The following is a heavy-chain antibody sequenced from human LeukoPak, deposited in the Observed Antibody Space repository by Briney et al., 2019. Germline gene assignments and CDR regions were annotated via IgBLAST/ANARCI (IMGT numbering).Heavy chain of an antibody. CDR3: AKEFHDYETPYYFDY. CDR2: ISSSGSTI. D-gene: IGHD4-17*01. CDR1: GFTFSSYE. J-gene: IGHJ4*02. V-gene: IGHV3-48*03. Sequence: GGSLRLSCAASGFTFSSYEMNWVRQAPGRGLEWVSYISSSGSTIYYADSVKGRFTISRDNSKNTLYLQMNSLRAEDTAVYYCAKEFHDYETPYYFDYWGQGTLVTVSS.